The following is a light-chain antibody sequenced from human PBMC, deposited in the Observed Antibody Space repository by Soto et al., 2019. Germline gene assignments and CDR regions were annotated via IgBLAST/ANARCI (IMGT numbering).Light chain of an antibody. CDR2: SAS. CDR3: QQSYRSPPT. V-gene: IGKV1-39*01. CDR1: QSINTF. Sequence: IHMTHSPSSLSASVLDRVTITCRASQSINTFLNWYQQKPGKAPKLLIYSASSLQSGVPSRFSGSGSGTDFALTISSLQPEDFATYYCQQSYRSPPTFGQGTKVDIK. J-gene: IGKJ1*01.